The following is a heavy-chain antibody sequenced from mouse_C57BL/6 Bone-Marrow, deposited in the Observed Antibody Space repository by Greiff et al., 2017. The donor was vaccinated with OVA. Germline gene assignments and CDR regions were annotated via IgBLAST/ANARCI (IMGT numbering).Heavy chain of an antibody. J-gene: IGHJ2*01. V-gene: IGHV5-6*02. Sequence: EVKLVESGGDLVKPGGSLKLSCAASGFTFSSYGMSWVRQTPDKRLEWVATISSGGSYTYYPDSVKGRFTISRDNAKNTLYLQMSSLKSEDTAVYYCARHYYGSSLDCGGQGTTLTVSS. D-gene: IGHD1-1*01. CDR3: ARHYYGSSLDC. CDR2: ISSGGSYT. CDR1: GFTFSSYG.